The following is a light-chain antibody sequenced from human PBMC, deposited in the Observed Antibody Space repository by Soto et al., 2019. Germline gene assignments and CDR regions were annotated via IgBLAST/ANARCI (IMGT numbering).Light chain of an antibody. CDR3: QQYNNWPLT. CDR2: GAS. J-gene: IGKJ1*01. CDR1: QSVSSSY. V-gene: IGKV3-20*01. Sequence: EIVLTQSPGTLSLSPGERATLSCRASQSVSSSYLAWYQQKPGQAPRLLIYGASSRATGIPDRFSGSGSGTEFTLTISSLQSEDFAVYSCQQYNNWPLTFGQGTKV.